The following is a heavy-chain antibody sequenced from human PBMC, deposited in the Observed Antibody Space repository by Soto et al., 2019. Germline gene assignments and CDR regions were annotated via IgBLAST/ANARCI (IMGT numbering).Heavy chain of an antibody. J-gene: IGHJ6*02. CDR1: GFSFRSYY. CDR2: ISPSSSFL. Sequence: GGSLRLSCAASGFSFRSYYMNWVRQAPGRGLAWVSSISPSSSFLSYADSVKGRFTISRDNAKNSLYLQMNSLRAEDTAVYYCARFRSPRGPWDYYGMDVWGQGTTATVSS. D-gene: IGHD3-10*01. V-gene: IGHV3-21*01. CDR3: ARFRSPRGPWDYYGMDV.